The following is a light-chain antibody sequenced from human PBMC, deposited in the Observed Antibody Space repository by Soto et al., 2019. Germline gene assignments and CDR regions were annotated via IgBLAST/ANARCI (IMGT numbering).Light chain of an antibody. Sequence: QSALTQPRSVSGSHGQSVTIYCTGTSSDVGGYHYVSWYQQHPGKAPKLMIYDVSKRPSGVPDRFSGSKSGNTASLTISGIQAEDEADYYCCSYAGSYTDVFGTGTKLTVL. CDR3: CSYAGSYTDV. CDR1: SSDVGGYHY. V-gene: IGLV2-11*01. CDR2: DVS. J-gene: IGLJ1*01.